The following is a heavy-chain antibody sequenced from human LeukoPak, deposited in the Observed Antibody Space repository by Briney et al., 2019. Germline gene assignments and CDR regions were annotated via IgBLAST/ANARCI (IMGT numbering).Heavy chain of an antibody. V-gene: IGHV3-53*01. D-gene: IGHD1-26*01. CDR2: IYSGGST. Sequence: PGGSLRLSCAASGFTVSRNYMSWVRQAPGKGLEWVSEIYSGGSTYYAASVKGRFSISRDNSKNTVYLLMNSLRVEDTAVYYCARELREHGVFDIWGQGIMVTVSS. J-gene: IGHJ3*02. CDR1: GFTVSRNY. CDR3: ARELREHGVFDI.